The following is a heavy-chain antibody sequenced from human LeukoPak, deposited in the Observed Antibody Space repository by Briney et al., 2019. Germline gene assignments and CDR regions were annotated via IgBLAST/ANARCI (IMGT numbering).Heavy chain of an antibody. Sequence: TGGSLRLSCAASGFTFSSYSMNWVRQAPGKGLEWVSSISSSSSYIYYADSVKGRFTISRDNAKNSLYLQMNSLRAEDTAVYYCARASDSTNAFDIWGQGTMVTVSS. CDR3: ARASDSTNAFDI. D-gene: IGHD4-11*01. CDR2: ISSSSSYI. CDR1: GFTFSSYS. V-gene: IGHV3-21*01. J-gene: IGHJ3*02.